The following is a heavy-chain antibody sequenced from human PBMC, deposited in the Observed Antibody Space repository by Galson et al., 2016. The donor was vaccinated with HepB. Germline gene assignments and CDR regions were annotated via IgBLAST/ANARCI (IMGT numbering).Heavy chain of an antibody. CDR1: GYTFANCW. CDR3: GIRSRASRSWHRGFDY. J-gene: IGHJ4*02. D-gene: IGHD6-13*01. Sequence: QSGAEVKKPGESLKISCKGFGYTFANCWIGWVRQMPGKGLEWMGIIYPGDSDTRYNSSFQGQVTISVDKSTNTAHLQWSTLKASDTAMYYCGIRSRASRSWHRGFDYWGQGARVTVSS. V-gene: IGHV5-51*01. CDR2: IYPGDSDT.